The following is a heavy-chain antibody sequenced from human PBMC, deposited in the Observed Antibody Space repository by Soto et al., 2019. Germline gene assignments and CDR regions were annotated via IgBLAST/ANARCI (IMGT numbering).Heavy chain of an antibody. Sequence: GASVKVSCKASGYTFTSYDINWVRQATGQGLEWMGWMNPNSGNTGYAQKFQGRVTMTRNTSISTAYMELSSLRSEDTAVYYCASTSVVAATRTAYYYYYGMDVWGQGTTVTVS. D-gene: IGHD2-15*01. CDR1: GYTFTSYD. V-gene: IGHV1-8*01. CDR3: ASTSVVAATRTAYYYYYGMDV. CDR2: MNPNSGNT. J-gene: IGHJ6*02.